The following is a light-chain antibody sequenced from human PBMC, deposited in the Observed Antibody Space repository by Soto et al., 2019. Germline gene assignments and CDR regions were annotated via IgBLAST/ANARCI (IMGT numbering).Light chain of an antibody. CDR1: QSVLHSSNNLNY. J-gene: IGKJ4*01. CDR2: WAS. CDR3: QEYGSAPLT. V-gene: IGKV4-1*01. Sequence: DIVMTQSPYSLAVSLGEGATINCKSSQSVLHSSNNLNYLTWYQHKPGQPPKVLIYWASTRESGVPDRFSGSASRTDFNLTVSSPQAADEAFSYWQEYGSAPLTIGVWTKVK.